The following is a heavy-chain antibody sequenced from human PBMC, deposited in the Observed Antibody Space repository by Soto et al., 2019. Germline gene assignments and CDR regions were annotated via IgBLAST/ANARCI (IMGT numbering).Heavy chain of an antibody. V-gene: IGHV4-39*01. J-gene: IGHJ6*02. D-gene: IGHD6-13*01. CDR1: GGSISSSSYY. CDR3: ASLAAAASNYYYGMDV. CDR2: IYYSGSI. Sequence: SETLSLTCTVSGGSISSSSYYWGWIRQPPGKGLEWIGSIYYSGSIYYNPSLKSRVTISVDTSKNQFSLKLSSVTAADTAVYYCASLAAAASNYYYGMDVWGQGTTVTVSS.